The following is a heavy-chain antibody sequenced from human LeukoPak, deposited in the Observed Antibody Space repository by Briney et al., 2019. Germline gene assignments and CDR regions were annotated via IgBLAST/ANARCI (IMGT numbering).Heavy chain of an antibody. CDR1: TGSFSGYY. J-gene: IGHJ4*02. CDR3: AGYSSGWMDF. CDR2: TNHSGNT. D-gene: IGHD6-19*01. Sequence: SETLSLTCAVYTGSFSGYYWSWIRQPPGKGLEWIGETNHSGNTNYNPSLKSRVTISVDTPKNQFSLKLSSVTATDTAVYYCAGYSSGWMDFWGQGTLVTVSS. V-gene: IGHV4-34*01.